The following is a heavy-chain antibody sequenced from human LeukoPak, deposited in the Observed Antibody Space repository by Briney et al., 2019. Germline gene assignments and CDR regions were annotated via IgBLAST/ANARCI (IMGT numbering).Heavy chain of an antibody. CDR1: GSTFSSYA. Sequence: PGGSLRLSCAASGSTFSSYAMSWVRQAPGKGLEWVSAISGSGGSTYYADSVKGRFTISRDNSKNTLYLQMNSLRAEDTAVYYCAKGTIDILTGQSYGMDVWGQGTTVTVSS. CDR3: AKGTIDILTGQSYGMDV. CDR2: ISGSGGST. V-gene: IGHV3-23*01. D-gene: IGHD3-9*01. J-gene: IGHJ6*02.